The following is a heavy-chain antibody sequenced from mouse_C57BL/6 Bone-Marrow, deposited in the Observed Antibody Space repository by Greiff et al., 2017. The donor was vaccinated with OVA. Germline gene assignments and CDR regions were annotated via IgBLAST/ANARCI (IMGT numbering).Heavy chain of an antibody. D-gene: IGHD1-1*01. J-gene: IGHJ3*01. CDR2: IRLKSDNYTT. V-gene: IGHV6-3*01. CDR3: AGNLLVRSWLAY. CDR1: GFTFTNYW. Sequence: EVQLLESGGGLVQPGGSMNLSCAASGFTFTNYWMNWVRQPPGKGLEWVGFIRLKSDNYTTDYSESVKGRFTISRDDSKSSVYLQMNNLRAEDSGIYYCAGNLLVRSWLAYWGQGTLVTVSA.